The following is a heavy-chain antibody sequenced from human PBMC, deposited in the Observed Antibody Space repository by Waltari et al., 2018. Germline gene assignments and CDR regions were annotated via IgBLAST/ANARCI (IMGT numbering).Heavy chain of an antibody. CDR2: IKGDGSEI. Sequence: EVQVVESGGDLVRPGGSLRFSCVASGFNFGNYWMNWVRQIPGKGLEWVAKIKGDGSEILYADSVKGRFTISRDNARNTLYVEMNNLRVEDTAVYFCATVRYWGQGTLVTVSS. J-gene: IGHJ4*02. CDR3: ATVRY. V-gene: IGHV3-7*01. CDR1: GFNFGNYW.